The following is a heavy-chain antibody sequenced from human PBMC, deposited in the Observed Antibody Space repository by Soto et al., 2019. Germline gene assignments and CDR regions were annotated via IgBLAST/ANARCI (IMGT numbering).Heavy chain of an antibody. Sequence: PSETLSLTCTVSGGSISSGGYYWSWIRQHPGKGLEWIGYIYYSGSTYYNPSLKSRVTISVDTSKNQFSLKLSSVTAADTAVYYCARAGYRSTQSYYYMDVWGKGTTVTVS. CDR2: IYYSGST. CDR3: ARAGYRSTQSYYYMDV. CDR1: GGSISSGGYY. V-gene: IGHV4-31*03. J-gene: IGHJ6*03. D-gene: IGHD6-13*01.